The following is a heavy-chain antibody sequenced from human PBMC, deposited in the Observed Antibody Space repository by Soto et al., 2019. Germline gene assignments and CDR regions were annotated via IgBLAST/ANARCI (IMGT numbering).Heavy chain of an antibody. Sequence: SETLSLTCTVSGGSISSYYWSWIRQPPGKGLEWIGYIYYSGSTNYNPSLKSRVTISVDTSKNQFSLKLSSVTAADTAVYYCARDSGRDGYNPSYYYYGMDVWGQGTTVTVSS. V-gene: IGHV4-59*01. CDR1: GGSISSYY. D-gene: IGHD2-21*01. CDR3: ARDSGRDGYNPSYYYYGMDV. J-gene: IGHJ6*02. CDR2: IYYSGST.